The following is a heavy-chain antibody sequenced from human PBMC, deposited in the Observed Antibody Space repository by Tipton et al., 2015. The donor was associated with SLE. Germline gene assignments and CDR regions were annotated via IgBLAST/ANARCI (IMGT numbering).Heavy chain of an antibody. CDR2: IYYSGST. Sequence: TLSLTCTVSGASITTYYWSWIRQPPGKGLEWIGYIYYSGSTNNNPFLKSRVTISVDTSKNQFSLKLSSVTAADTAVYYCARYGTYDGSRYFQHWGQGTLVTVSS. J-gene: IGHJ1*01. CDR3: ARYGTYDGSRYFQH. V-gene: IGHV4-59*01. D-gene: IGHD1-26*01. CDR1: GASITTYY.